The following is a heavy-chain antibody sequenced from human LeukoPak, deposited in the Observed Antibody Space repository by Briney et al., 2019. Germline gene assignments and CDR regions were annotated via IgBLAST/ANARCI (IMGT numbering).Heavy chain of an antibody. D-gene: IGHD2-8*01. V-gene: IGHV4-34*01. CDR3: ARRQLIVRGFDP. CDR2: INHSGST. J-gene: IGHJ5*02. Sequence: PSETLSLTCAVYGGSFSGYYWSWIRQPPGKGLEWIGEINHSGSTNYNPSLKSRVTISVDTSKNQFSLKLSSVTAADTAVYYCARRQLIVRGFDPWGQGTLVTVSS. CDR1: GGSFSGYY.